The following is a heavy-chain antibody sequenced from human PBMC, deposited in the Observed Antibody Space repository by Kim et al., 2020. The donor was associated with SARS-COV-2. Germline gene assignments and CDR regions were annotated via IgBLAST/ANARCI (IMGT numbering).Heavy chain of an antibody. D-gene: IGHD3-22*01. J-gene: IGHJ6*02. V-gene: IGHV2-5*02. CDR3: AHRPPPSSGHYYGMDV. CDR2: IYWESDK. Sequence: KATGWLSPIYWESDKRHSPSLKGRLTITKDTSKNQVVLTMTNMDPVDTATYYCAHRPPPSSGHYYGMDVWGQGTTVTVSS.